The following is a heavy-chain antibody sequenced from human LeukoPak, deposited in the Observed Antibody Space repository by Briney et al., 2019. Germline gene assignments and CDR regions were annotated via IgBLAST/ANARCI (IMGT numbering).Heavy chain of an antibody. J-gene: IGHJ6*02. D-gene: IGHD3-10*01. V-gene: IGHV3-9*01. CDR1: GFTFDDYA. CDR3: AKWDGSGKNGMDV. CDR2: ISWNSGSI. Sequence: PGGSLRLSCAASGFTFDDYAMHWVRQAPGKGLEWVSGISWNSGSIGYADSVKGRFTISRDNAKNSLYLQMNSLRAEDTALYYCAKWDGSGKNGMDVWGQGTTVTVSS.